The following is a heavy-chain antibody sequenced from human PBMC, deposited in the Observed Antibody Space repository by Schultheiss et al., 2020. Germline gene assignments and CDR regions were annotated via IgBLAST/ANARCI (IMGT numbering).Heavy chain of an antibody. Sequence: GGSLRLSCAASGFTFSSYSMNWVRQAPGKGLEWVSGISWNSGSIGYADSVKGRFTISRDNAKNSLYLQMNSLRAEDTALYYCAKSVTVTRPLLVDWGQGTLVNVSS. J-gene: IGHJ4*02. D-gene: IGHD4-17*01. CDR3: AKSVTVTRPLLVD. V-gene: IGHV3-9*01. CDR1: GFTFSSYS. CDR2: ISWNSGSI.